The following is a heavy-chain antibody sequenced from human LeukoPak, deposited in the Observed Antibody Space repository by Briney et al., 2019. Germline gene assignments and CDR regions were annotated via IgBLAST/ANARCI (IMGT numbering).Heavy chain of an antibody. V-gene: IGHV1-2*02. CDR2: INPNSGGT. CDR1: GYTFTGYY. CDR3: ASADTYYYGSGSPNPPFDP. D-gene: IGHD3-10*01. Sequence: ASVKVSCKASGYTFTGYYMHWVRQAPGQGLEWMGWINPNSGGTNYAQKFQGRVTMTRDTSISTAYIGLSRLRSDDTAVYYCASADTYYYGSGSPNPPFDPWGQGTLVTVSS. J-gene: IGHJ5*02.